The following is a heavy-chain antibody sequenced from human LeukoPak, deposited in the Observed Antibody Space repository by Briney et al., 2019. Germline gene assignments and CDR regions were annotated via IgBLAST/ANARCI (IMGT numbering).Heavy chain of an antibody. Sequence: SETLSLTCTVSGGSISRSSYYWGWIRQPPGKGLEWIGSIHYTGSTYYNPSLKSRVTISVDTSKNQFSLKVRSVTAADTVVYYCARLYSGYDPPDYWGQGTLVTVSS. D-gene: IGHD5-12*01. CDR3: ARLYSGYDPPDY. CDR2: IHYTGST. J-gene: IGHJ4*02. CDR1: GGSISRSSYY. V-gene: IGHV4-39*01.